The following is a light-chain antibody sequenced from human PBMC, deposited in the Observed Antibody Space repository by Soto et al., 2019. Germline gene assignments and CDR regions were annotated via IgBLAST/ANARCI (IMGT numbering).Light chain of an antibody. CDR3: QQYGCSPPYA. V-gene: IGKV3-20*01. CDR1: QSVSSNY. CDR2: GAS. J-gene: IGKJ2*01. Sequence: EIVLTQSPGTLFLSPGERATLSCRASQSVSSNYLAWYLQIPGQAPRLLIYGASSRATSIPDRFSGSGSGTDFTFSISRLEPEDFVVYYCQQYGCSPPYAFGQGTRLVIK.